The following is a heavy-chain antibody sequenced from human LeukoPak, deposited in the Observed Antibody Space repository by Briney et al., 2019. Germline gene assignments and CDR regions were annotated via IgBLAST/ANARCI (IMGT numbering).Heavy chain of an antibody. D-gene: IGHD6-19*01. CDR3: ARDYGVEVAGGYSDY. CDR1: GFTFSSYW. V-gene: IGHV3-7*01. CDR2: IKQDGSEK. J-gene: IGHJ4*02. Sequence: GGSLRLSCAASGFTFSSYWMSWVRQAPGKGLEWVANIKQDGSEKYYVDSVKGRFTISRDNAKNSLYLQMNSLRAEDTAVYYCARDYGVEVAGGYSDYWGQGTLVTVSS.